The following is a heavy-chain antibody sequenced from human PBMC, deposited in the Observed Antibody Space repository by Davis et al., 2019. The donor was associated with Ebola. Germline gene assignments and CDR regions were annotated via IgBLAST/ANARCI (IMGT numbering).Heavy chain of an antibody. J-gene: IGHJ4*02. D-gene: IGHD3-10*01. CDR3: ASGGY. Sequence: GGPLRPSCPAPGFTSSSYWMSWVRQAPGKGLEWVANIKQDGSEKYYVDSVKGRFTISRDNSKNTLYLQMNSLRAEDTAVYYCASGGYWGQGTLVTVSS. CDR2: IKQDGSEK. V-gene: IGHV3-7*01. CDR1: GFTSSSYW.